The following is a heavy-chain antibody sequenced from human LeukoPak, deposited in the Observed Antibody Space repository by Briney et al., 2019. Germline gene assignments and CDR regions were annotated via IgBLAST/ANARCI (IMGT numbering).Heavy chain of an antibody. D-gene: IGHD2-15*01. CDR3: GKDRPYCSGGSCYYYFDY. V-gene: IGHV3-9*01. Sequence: GGSLRLSCAASGFTFDDYAMHWVRQAPGKGLEWVSGISWNSGSIGYADSVKGLFTISRDNAKNSLYLQMNSLRAEDTALYYCGKDRPYCSGGSCYYYFDYWGQGTLVTVSS. CDR2: ISWNSGSI. CDR1: GFTFDDYA. J-gene: IGHJ4*02.